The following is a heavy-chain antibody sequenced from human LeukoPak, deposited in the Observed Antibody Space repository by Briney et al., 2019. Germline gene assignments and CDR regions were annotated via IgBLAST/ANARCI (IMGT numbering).Heavy chain of an antibody. D-gene: IGHD3-22*01. J-gene: IGHJ4*02. CDR1: GFTFSSYG. Sequence: PGGTLRLSCAASGFTFSSYGMSWVRQSPEKGLEWVSTISGNGGRTYYADSVKGRFTISRDNSKNTAYLQMNSLRAEDTAVYYCAKHFYYDISGYTHYWGQGTLVTVSS. V-gene: IGHV3-23*01. CDR3: AKHFYYDISGYTHY. CDR2: ISGNGGRT.